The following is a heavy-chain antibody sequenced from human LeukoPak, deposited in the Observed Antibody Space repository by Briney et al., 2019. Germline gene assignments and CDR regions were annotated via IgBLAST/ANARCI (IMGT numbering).Heavy chain of an antibody. Sequence: PGGSLRLSCATSGFVFSDYGIHWVRQAPGEGLEWVAFIRYDGSDPNYPDSVKGRSTISRDNSKNMVQLQMNSLRVEDTAVYYCAQDRFCSSDSCSFGTTWFDPWGQGTLVTVS. D-gene: IGHD2-2*01. CDR2: IRYDGSDP. CDR3: AQDRFCSSDSCSFGTTWFDP. J-gene: IGHJ5*02. V-gene: IGHV3-30*02. CDR1: GFVFSDYG.